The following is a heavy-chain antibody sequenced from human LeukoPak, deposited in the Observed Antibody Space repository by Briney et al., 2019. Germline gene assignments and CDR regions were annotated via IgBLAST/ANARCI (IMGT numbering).Heavy chain of an antibody. J-gene: IGHJ5*02. D-gene: IGHD3-22*01. Sequence: ASVKVSCKVSGYTFTSYYMHWVRQAPGQGLEWMGIINPSGGSTSYAQKFQGRVTMTRDTSTSTVYMELSSLRSEDTAVYYCARSYYYDSSGYYYSVYNWFDPWGQGTLVTVSS. CDR2: INPSGGST. V-gene: IGHV1-46*01. CDR3: ARSYYYDSSGYYYSVYNWFDP. CDR1: GYTFTSYY.